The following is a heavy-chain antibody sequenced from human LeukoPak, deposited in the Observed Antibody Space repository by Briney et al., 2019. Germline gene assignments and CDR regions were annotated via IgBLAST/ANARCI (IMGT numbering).Heavy chain of an antibody. CDR2: INPNSGGT. D-gene: IGHD5-12*01. Sequence: ASVKVSCKASGYTFTGYYMHWVRQAPGQGLEWMGWINPNSGGTNYAQKFQGWVTMTRDTSISTAYMELSRLRSDDTAVYYCAREDIVATEGIDYWGQGTLVTVSS. CDR3: AREDIVATEGIDY. CDR1: GYTFTGYY. V-gene: IGHV1-2*04. J-gene: IGHJ4*02.